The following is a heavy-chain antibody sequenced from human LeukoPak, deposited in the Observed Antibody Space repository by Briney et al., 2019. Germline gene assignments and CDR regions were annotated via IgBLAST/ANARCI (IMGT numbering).Heavy chain of an antibody. V-gene: IGHV3-11*01. CDR3: ARDRYSGSYPLDY. CDR2: ISSSGSTI. J-gene: IGHJ4*02. D-gene: IGHD1-26*01. CDR1: GFTFSDYY. Sequence: GGSLRLSCAASGFTFSDYYMSWIRQAPGKGLEWVSYISSSGSTIYYADSVKGRFTISRDNAKNSLYLQMNSLRVEDTAVYYCARDRYSGSYPLDYWGQGTLVTVSS.